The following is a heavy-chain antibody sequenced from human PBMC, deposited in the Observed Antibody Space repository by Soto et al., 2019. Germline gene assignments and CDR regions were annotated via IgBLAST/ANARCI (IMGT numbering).Heavy chain of an antibody. CDR3: TRGQGNH. CDR1: GYTFTSYD. Sequence: ASVKLYCNASGYTFTSYDIYWVRQATGQGLEWMGWMNPFSGNAVYTQKFQDRVTMTRDTPINTAYMEMSGLRSEDTAVYYCTRGQGNHWGQGSLVTVSS. CDR2: MNPFSGNA. V-gene: IGHV1-8*01. J-gene: IGHJ4*02.